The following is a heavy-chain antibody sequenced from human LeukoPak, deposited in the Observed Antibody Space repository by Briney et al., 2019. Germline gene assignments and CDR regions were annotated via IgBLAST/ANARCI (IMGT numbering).Heavy chain of an antibody. CDR1: GGSISSYY. D-gene: IGHD2-2*01. J-gene: IGHJ6*03. V-gene: IGHV4-4*07. CDR2: IYTSGST. CDR3: ARDPGYCSSTSCYYPYYMDV. Sequence: SETLSLTCTVSGGSISSYYWSWIRQPAGKGLEWIGRIYTSGSTNYNPLKSRVTMSVDTSKNQFSLKLSSVTAADTAVYYCARDPGYCSSTSCYYPYYMDVWGKGTTVTVSS.